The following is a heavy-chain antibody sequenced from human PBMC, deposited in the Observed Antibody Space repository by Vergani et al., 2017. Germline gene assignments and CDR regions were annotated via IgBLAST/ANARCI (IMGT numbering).Heavy chain of an antibody. D-gene: IGHD3-22*01. CDR1: GFTFSSYA. CDR2: ISYDGSNK. J-gene: IGHJ3*02. V-gene: IGHV3-30-3*01. Sequence: QVQLVESGGGVVQPGRSLRLSCAASGFTFSSYAMHWVRQAPGXGLEWVAVISYDGSNKYYADSVKGRFTISRDNSKNTLYLQMNSLRAEDTAVYYCARDQYYYDSSGYYTHDAFDIWGQGTMVTVSS. CDR3: ARDQYYYDSSGYYTHDAFDI.